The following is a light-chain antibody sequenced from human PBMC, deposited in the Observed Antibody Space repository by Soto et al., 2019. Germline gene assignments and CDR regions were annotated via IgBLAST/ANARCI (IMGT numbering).Light chain of an antibody. CDR1: ISDIGRNT. Sequence: QSVLTQPPSASGTPGQTVIISCSGSISDIGRNTVNWYRQLPGTAPKLLTHSNDHRPSGVADRFSGSKSGTSASLAISGLQSEDEADYYCAAWDDILNGWVFGGGTKVTVL. V-gene: IGLV1-44*01. J-gene: IGLJ3*02. CDR2: SND. CDR3: AAWDDILNGWV.